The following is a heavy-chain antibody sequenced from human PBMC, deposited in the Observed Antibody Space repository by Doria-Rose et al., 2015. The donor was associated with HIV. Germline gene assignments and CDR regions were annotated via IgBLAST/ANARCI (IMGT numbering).Heavy chain of an antibody. J-gene: IGHJ6*03. CDR3: TRGVRQLVYYYYMDV. CDR1: GGSFSGYY. V-gene: IGHV4-34*01. Sequence: SPSETLSLTCAVYGGSFSGYYWTWIRQPPGKGLEWIGEINYSGTTGYNPSLKSRATISVDTSKNQFSLNLTSVTAAGTAVYYCTRGVRQLVYYYYMDVWAKGTTVTV. CDR2: INYSGTT. D-gene: IGHD3-10*01.